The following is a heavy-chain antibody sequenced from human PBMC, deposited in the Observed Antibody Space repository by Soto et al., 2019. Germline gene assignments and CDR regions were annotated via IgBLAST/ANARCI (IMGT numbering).Heavy chain of an antibody. D-gene: IGHD2-15*01. CDR2: ISGSGGST. J-gene: IGHJ6*02. CDR1: GFTFSLYA. V-gene: IGHV3-23*01. Sequence: EVQLLESGGGLVQPGGSLRLSCAASGFTFSLYAMSWVRQAPGKGLEWVSVISGSGGSTYYADSVKGRFTVSRDNSKNTLYLQMNSLGVEDTAVYYCAKSVGGTNYYYGMDVWGRGTTATVSS. CDR3: AKSVGGTNYYYGMDV.